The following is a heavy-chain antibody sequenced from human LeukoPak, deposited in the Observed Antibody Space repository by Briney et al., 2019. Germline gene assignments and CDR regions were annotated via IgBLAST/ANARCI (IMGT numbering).Heavy chain of an antibody. CDR2: ISAYNGNT. CDR1: GYTFTSYG. CDR3: ARGDKYGGNSVTFDI. J-gene: IGHJ3*02. Sequence: ASVKVSCKASGYTFTSYGISWVRQAPGQGLEWMGWISAYNGNTNYAQKLQGRVTMTTDTSTSTAYMELRSLRSDDTAVYYCARGDKYGGNSVTFDIWGQGTMVTVSS. V-gene: IGHV1-18*01. D-gene: IGHD4-23*01.